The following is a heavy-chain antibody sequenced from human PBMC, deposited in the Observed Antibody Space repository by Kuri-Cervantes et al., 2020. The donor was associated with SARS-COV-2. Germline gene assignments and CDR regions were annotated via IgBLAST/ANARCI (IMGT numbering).Heavy chain of an antibody. CDR3: ATRVAGDPDCYYYYMDV. J-gene: IGHJ6*03. CDR1: GDSFSSYS. V-gene: IGHV1-69*13. CDR2: IIPMFGTA. Sequence: SVKVSCKASGDSFSSYSFNWVRQAPGQGLEWMGGIIPMFGTADYAQKFQGRVTITADESTNTAYMELSSLRSEDTAVYYCATRVAGDPDCYYYYMDVWGTGTTVTVSS. D-gene: IGHD7-27*01.